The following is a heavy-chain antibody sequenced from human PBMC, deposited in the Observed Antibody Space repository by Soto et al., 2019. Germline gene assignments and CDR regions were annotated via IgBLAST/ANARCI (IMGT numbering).Heavy chain of an antibody. CDR2: TYYRSKWYN. V-gene: IGHV6-1*01. CDR3: AAAGGWRHAGFDI. Sequence: PSQTLSLTCAFSGDSVSSNSAAWNWIRQSPSRGLEWLGRTYYRSKWYNDYAVSVKSRITINPDTSKKQFSLQLNSVTPEDTAVYYCAAAGGWRHAGFDIWGQGTKATFSS. D-gene: IGHD3-16*01. J-gene: IGHJ3*02. CDR1: GDSVSSNSAA.